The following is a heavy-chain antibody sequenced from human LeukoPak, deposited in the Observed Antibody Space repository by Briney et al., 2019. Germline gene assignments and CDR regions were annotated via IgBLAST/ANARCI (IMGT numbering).Heavy chain of an antibody. D-gene: IGHD2-8*02. J-gene: IGHJ4*02. CDR1: GFTFSSYS. CDR3: ARDGEGVLGFDY. CDR2: ISSSSSYI. Sequence: GGSLRLSCAASGFTFSSYSMNWVRQAPGKGLEWVSSISSSSSYIYYADSVKGRFTISRDNSKNTLYLQMSSLRAEDTAVYYCARDGEGVLGFDYWGQGTLVTVSS. V-gene: IGHV3-21*01.